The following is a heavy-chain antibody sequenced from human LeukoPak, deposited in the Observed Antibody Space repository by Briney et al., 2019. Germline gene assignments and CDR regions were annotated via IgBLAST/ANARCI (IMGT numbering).Heavy chain of an antibody. CDR1: GFTFSSYA. CDR2: ISGSGDST. Sequence: GGSLRLSCAASGFTFSSYAMSWVRQAPGKGLEWVSAISGSGDSTYYADSVKGRFTISRDNSKNTLYLQMNSLRAEDTAVYYCAKIPRGSSSWLDPFFDYWGQGTLVTVSS. D-gene: IGHD6-13*01. V-gene: IGHV3-23*01. CDR3: AKIPRGSSSWLDPFFDY. J-gene: IGHJ4*02.